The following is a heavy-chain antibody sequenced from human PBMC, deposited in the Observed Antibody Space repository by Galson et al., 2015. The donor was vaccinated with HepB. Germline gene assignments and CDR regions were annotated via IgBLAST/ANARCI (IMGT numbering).Heavy chain of an antibody. CDR1: GFIFSRHG. J-gene: IGHJ4*02. D-gene: IGHD6-13*01. Sequence: SLRLSCAASGFIFSRHGMHWVRQAPGKGLEWVALIWSDGTKQLYGDSVKGRFTISRDNSKNTLYLQMNNLRADDTAVYYWAREAAIAAPAAFDNWGQGALVTVSS. V-gene: IGHV3-33*01. CDR3: AREAAIAAPAAFDN. CDR2: IWSDGTKQ.